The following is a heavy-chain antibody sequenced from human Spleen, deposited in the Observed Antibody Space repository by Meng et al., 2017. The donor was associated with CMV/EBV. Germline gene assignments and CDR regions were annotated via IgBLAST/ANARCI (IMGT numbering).Heavy chain of an antibody. D-gene: IGHD5-12*01. Sequence: GGSLRLSCAASGFTFSSYAMHWVRQAAGKGLEWVAFIRYDGTNKYYADSVKGRFTISRDNSKNTLYLQMNSLRAEDTAVYYCARDFDIVARPNYSYGMDVWGQGTTVTVSS. CDR1: GFTFSSYA. CDR3: ARDFDIVARPNYSYGMDV. CDR2: IRYDGTNK. V-gene: IGHV3-30*02. J-gene: IGHJ6*02.